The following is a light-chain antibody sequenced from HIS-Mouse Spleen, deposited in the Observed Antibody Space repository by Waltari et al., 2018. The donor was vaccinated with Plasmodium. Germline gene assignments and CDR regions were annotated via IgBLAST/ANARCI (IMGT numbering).Light chain of an antibody. Sequence: QSALTQPASVSGSPGQSITISCTGTSSDVGSYNLVSWYPQHPGKAPKRMIYEGSKRPSGVSNRFSGSKSGNTASLTISGLQAEDEADYYCCSYAGSSTFVFGGGTKLTVL. CDR1: SSDVGSYNL. CDR2: EGS. V-gene: IGLV2-23*03. J-gene: IGLJ3*02. CDR3: CSYAGSSTFV.